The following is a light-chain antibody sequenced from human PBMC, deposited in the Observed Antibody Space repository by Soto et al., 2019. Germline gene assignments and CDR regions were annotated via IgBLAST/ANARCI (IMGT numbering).Light chain of an antibody. CDR3: SSYTSSVTLV. CDR1: SSDVGGYKF. Sequence: QSALTQPASVSGSPGQSITISCTGTSSDVGGYKFVSWYQQHPGKAPKVMIYEVSNRPSGVSYRFSGSKSGNTASLTISGLQAEDEADYYCSSYTSSVTLVFGGGTKVTVL. CDR2: EVS. V-gene: IGLV2-14*01. J-gene: IGLJ2*01.